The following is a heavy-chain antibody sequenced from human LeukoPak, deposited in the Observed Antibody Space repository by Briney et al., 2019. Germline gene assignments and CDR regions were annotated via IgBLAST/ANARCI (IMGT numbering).Heavy chain of an antibody. CDR1: GFTFSNYD. V-gene: IGHV3-30*02. Sequence: PGGSLRLSCAASGFTFSNYDLHWVRQAPGKGLEWVAFIRYDGNAKYYEDAVEGRFTISRDNSKNTMFLQLNSIITDDTAAYYCSEGSYYAYWGQGTRVTVSS. CDR3: SEGSYYAY. CDR2: IRYDGNAK. J-gene: IGHJ4*02. D-gene: IGHD1-26*01.